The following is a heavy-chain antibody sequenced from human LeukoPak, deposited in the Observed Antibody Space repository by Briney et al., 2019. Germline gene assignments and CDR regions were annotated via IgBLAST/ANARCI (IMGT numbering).Heavy chain of an antibody. V-gene: IGHV4-59*08. CDR2: IYYSGST. CDR3: ARHWGDSPNHSDDLYAFDI. CDR1: GDSISNYY. Sequence: SSETLSLTCTVSGDSISNYYWSWIRQPPGKGLEWIGFIYYSGSTNYNPSLRSRVTISVDTSKNQFSLKLSSVTAADTAVYYCARHWGDSPNHSDDLYAFDIWGQGTTVTVSS. D-gene: IGHD1-14*01. J-gene: IGHJ3*02.